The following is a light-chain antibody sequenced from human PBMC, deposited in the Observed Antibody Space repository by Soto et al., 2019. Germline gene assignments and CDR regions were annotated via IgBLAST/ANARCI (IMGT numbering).Light chain of an antibody. CDR3: QQYHTSSIT. V-gene: IGKV1-5*01. J-gene: IGKJ5*01. Sequence: GARVTITCRASQTISSWLVWYQQKPGKAPTLLIYDASTLERGVPSRFSGTGSGTEFTLSIDSLQPDDFATYYCQQYHTSSITFGQGTRLEIK. CDR1: QTISSW. CDR2: DAS.